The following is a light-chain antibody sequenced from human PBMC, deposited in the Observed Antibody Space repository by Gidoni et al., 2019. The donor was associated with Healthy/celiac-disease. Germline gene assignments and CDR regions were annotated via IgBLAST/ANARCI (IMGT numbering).Light chain of an antibody. Sequence: EIVMTQSPATPAVSPGETATLSSRASQSVSSNLAWYQQKPGQAPRLLIYGASTRATGIPARFSGSGSGAEFTLTISSLQSEDFAVYYCQQDNNWPPLTFGGGTKVEIK. V-gene: IGKV3-15*01. J-gene: IGKJ4*01. CDR3: QQDNNWPPLT. CDR1: QSVSSN. CDR2: GAS.